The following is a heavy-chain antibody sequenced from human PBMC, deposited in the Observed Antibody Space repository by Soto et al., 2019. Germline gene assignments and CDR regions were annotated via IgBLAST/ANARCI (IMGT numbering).Heavy chain of an antibody. Sequence: GASVKVSCKASGYTFTSYYMHWVRQAPGQGLEWMGIINPSGGSTSYAQKFQGRVTMTRDTSTSTVYMELSSLRSEDTAVYYCARYLENTMGGDAFDIWGQGTMVTVSS. CDR2: INPSGGST. CDR1: GYTFTSYY. V-gene: IGHV1-46*01. CDR3: ARYLENTMGGDAFDI. J-gene: IGHJ3*02. D-gene: IGHD3-10*01.